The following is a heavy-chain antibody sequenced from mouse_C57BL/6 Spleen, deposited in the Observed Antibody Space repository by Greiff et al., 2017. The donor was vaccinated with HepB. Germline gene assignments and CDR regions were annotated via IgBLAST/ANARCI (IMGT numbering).Heavy chain of an antibody. CDR1: GYTFTSYW. CDR2: IDPNSGGT. D-gene: IGHD2-4*01. CDR3: ARRGDDYDGYAMDY. V-gene: IGHV1-72*01. J-gene: IGHJ4*01. Sequence: QVQLKQPGAELVKPGASVKLSCKASGYTFTSYWMHWVKQRPGRGLEWIGRIDPNSGGTKYNEKFKSKATLTVDKPSSTAYMQLSSLTSEDSAVYYCARRGDDYDGYAMDYWGQGTSVTVSS.